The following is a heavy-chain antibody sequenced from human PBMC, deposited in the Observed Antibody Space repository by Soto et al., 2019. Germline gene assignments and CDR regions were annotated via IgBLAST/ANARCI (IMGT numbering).Heavy chain of an antibody. CDR2: INPNSGGT. CDR1: GYTFTGYY. V-gene: IGHV1-2*02. J-gene: IGHJ3*02. Sequence: ASVKVSCKASGYTFTGYYMHWVRQAPGQGLEWMGWINPNSGGTNYAQKFQGRVTMTRDTSISTAYMELSRLRSDDTAVYYCARDITGTTTRVYAFDIWGQGTMVTVSS. CDR3: ARDITGTTTRVYAFDI. D-gene: IGHD1-20*01.